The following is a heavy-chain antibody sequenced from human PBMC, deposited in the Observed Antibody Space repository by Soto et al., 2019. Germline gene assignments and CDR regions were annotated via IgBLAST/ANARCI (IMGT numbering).Heavy chain of an antibody. Sequence: GGSLRLSCAASGFTFSDYYMSWIRQAPGKGLEWVSYISSSSSYTNYADSVKGRFTISRDNAKNSLYLQMNSLRAEDTAVYYCARDYYDSSGTYYYYGMDVWGQGTTVTVSS. D-gene: IGHD3-22*01. J-gene: IGHJ6*02. V-gene: IGHV3-11*06. CDR2: ISSSSSYT. CDR3: ARDYYDSSGTYYYYGMDV. CDR1: GFTFSDYY.